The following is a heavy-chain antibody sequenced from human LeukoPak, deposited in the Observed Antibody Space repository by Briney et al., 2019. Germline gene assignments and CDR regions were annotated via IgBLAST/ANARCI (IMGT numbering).Heavy chain of an antibody. D-gene: IGHD3-3*01. CDR1: GGSISSYY. Sequence: PSETLSLTCTVSGGSISSYYWSWIRQPPGKGLEWIGYIYYSGSTNYNPSLKSRVTISVDTSKNQLSLKLISVTAADTAVYYRARDHDFWSGLRFDPWGQGTLVTVSS. V-gene: IGHV4-59*01. CDR2: IYYSGST. J-gene: IGHJ5*02. CDR3: ARDHDFWSGLRFDP.